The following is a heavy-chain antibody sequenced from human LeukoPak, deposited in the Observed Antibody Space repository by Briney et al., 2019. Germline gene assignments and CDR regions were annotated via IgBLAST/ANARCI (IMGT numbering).Heavy chain of an antibody. V-gene: IGHV4-59*08. J-gene: IGHJ4*02. CDR1: GGSISSYY. D-gene: IGHD7-27*01. Sequence: SETLSLTCTVSGGSISSYYWSWIRQPPGKGLEWIGYIYYSGSTNYNPSLKSRVTISVDTSKNQFSLKLSSVTAADTAVYYCARHTSWGSSDFDYWGQGTLVTVSS. CDR3: ARHTSWGSSDFDY. CDR2: IYYSGST.